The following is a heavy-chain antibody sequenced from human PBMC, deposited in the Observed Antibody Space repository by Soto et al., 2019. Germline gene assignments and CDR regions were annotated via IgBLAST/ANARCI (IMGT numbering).Heavy chain of an antibody. CDR1: GGSFSGYY. CDR3: ARARADYYYGMDV. CDR2: INHSGST. D-gene: IGHD6-13*01. J-gene: IGHJ6*02. V-gene: IGHV4-34*01. Sequence: QVQLQQWGAGLLKPSETLSLTCAVYGGSFSGYYWSWIRQPPGKGLEWIGEINHSGSTNYNPSLKSRVTISVDTSKNQFSLKLSSVTAADTAVYYCARARADYYYGMDVWGQGTTVTVSS.